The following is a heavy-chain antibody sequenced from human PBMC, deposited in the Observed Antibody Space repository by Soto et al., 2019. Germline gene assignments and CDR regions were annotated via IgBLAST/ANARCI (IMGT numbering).Heavy chain of an antibody. Sequence: PSETLSLTCAVSGGSISSGGYSWSWIRQPPGKGLEWIGYIYHSGSTYYNPSLKSRVTISVDRSKNQFSLKLSSVTAADTAVYYCASGRGYLYDFWSGHPMDVWGQGTTVNVSS. CDR1: GGSISSGGYS. D-gene: IGHD3-3*01. CDR3: ASGRGYLYDFWSGHPMDV. V-gene: IGHV4-30-2*01. J-gene: IGHJ6*02. CDR2: IYHSGST.